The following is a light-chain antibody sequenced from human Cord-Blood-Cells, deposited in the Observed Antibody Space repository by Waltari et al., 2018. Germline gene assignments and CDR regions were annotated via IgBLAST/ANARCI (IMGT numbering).Light chain of an antibody. Sequence: QSALTQPASVSGSPGQSITISCTGTSSDVGSYNLVSWYQQHPGKAPKLMIYEGSKRPPGVSNRFSGSKSGNTASLTISGLQAEDEADYYCCSYAGSNVVFGGGTKLTVL. CDR3: CSYAGSNVV. CDR1: SSDVGSYNL. J-gene: IGLJ2*01. CDR2: EGS. V-gene: IGLV2-23*01.